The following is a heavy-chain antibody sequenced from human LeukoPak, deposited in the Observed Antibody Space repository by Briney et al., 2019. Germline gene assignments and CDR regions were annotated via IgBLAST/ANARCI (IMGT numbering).Heavy chain of an antibody. J-gene: IGHJ4*02. CDR3: ARSGDGYNYLDY. CDR2: INPNSGGT. CDR1: GYTFTGYY. V-gene: IGHV1-2*02. D-gene: IGHD5-24*01. Sequence: ASVKVSCKASGYTFTGYYMHWVRQAPGQGLEWMGWINPNSGGTNYAQKFQGRVTMTRDTSISTAYMELSRLRSDDTAVYHCARSGDGYNYLDYWGQGTLVTVSS.